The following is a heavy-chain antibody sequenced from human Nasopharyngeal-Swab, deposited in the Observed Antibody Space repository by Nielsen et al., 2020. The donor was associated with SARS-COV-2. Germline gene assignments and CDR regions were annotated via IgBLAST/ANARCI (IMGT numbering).Heavy chain of an antibody. CDR1: GYSFTSYW. Sequence: GESLKISCKGSGYSFTSYWIGWGRQMPGKGVERMGIIHPGDSATRYSPSFQGQVPISADKSISTAYLQWSSLKASDTAMYYCARSSDTAMVSRYYYYGMDVWGQGTTVTVSS. CDR2: IHPGDSAT. V-gene: IGHV5-51*01. J-gene: IGHJ6*02. CDR3: ARSSDTAMVSRYYYYGMDV. D-gene: IGHD5-18*01.